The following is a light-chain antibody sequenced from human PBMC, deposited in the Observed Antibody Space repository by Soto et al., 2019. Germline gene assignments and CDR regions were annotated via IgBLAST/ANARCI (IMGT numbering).Light chain of an antibody. CDR3: KKYNTAPLT. CDR2: ATS. CDR1: QSIAPY. J-gene: IGKJ4*01. V-gene: IGKV1-27*01. Sequence: DVQMTQSPSSLSAFVGDRVTITCRASQSIAPYLAWFQQKPGKVPKLLIYATSTLQSGVPSRFSGSGSGTDFTLTISSLQPEDVATYYCKKYNTAPLTFGGGTKVEIK.